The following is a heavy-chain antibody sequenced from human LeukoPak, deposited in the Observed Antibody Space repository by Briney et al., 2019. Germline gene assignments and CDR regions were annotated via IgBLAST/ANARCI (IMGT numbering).Heavy chain of an antibody. J-gene: IGHJ6*03. D-gene: IGHD6-6*01. CDR1: GYTFTGYY. V-gene: IGHV1-2*02. CDR2: INPNSGGT. CDR3: ARGVYSSSSRYYYYYYYMDV. Sequence: GASVKVSCKASGYTFTGYYMHWVRQAPGQGLEWMGWINPNSGGTNYAQKFQGRVTMTRDTSISTAYMELSRLRSDDTAVYYCARGVYSSSSRYYYYYYYMDVWGKGTTVTVSS.